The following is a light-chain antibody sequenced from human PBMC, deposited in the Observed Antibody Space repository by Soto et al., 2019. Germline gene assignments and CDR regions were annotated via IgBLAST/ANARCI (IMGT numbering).Light chain of an antibody. J-gene: IGLJ2*01. CDR1: RSDIGAYNF. V-gene: IGLV2-14*01. CDR2: DVS. CDR3: SSYAGSSTLVV. Sequence: QSALTQPASVSGSPGQSITISYTGTRSDIGAYNFVSWYQQHPGKAPKLMIYDVSIRPSGVSHRFSGSKSGNTASLTISGLQAEDEADYYCSSYAGSSTLVVFGGGTKLTVL.